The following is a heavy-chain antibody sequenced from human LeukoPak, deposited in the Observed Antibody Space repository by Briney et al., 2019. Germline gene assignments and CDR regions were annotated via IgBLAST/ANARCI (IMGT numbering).Heavy chain of an antibody. CDR1: GFTFSSYW. D-gene: IGHD3-3*01. J-gene: IGHJ4*02. V-gene: IGHV3-15*01. Sequence: TSGGSLRLSCAASGFTFSSYWMSWVRQAPGKGLEWVGRIKSKTDGGTTDYAAPVKGRFTISRDDSKNTLYLQMNSLKTEDTAVYYCTTTGVFWSGYYRNWGQGTLVTVSS. CDR2: IKSKTDGGTT. CDR3: TTTGVFWSGYYRN.